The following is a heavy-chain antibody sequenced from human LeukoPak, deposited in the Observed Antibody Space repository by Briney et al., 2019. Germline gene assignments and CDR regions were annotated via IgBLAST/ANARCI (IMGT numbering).Heavy chain of an antibody. CDR1: GFSFRSYW. CDR2: INQDVSEK. J-gene: IGHJ4*02. V-gene: IGHV3-7*03. Sequence: PGGSLRLSCAASGFSFRSYWMSWVRQAPGKGLEWVANINQDVSEKYYVDSAKGRFTISRDNAKNSLSLQMISLRDEDTALYYCARDGHPFDWWGQGTQVTVSS. CDR3: ARDGHPFDW.